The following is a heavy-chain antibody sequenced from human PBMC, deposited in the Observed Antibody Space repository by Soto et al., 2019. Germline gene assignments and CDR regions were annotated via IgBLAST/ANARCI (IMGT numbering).Heavy chain of an antibody. V-gene: IGHV1-46*01. D-gene: IGHD2-2*01. J-gene: IGHJ6*02. CDR2: INPSGGST. Sequence: ASVKVSCKASGYTFTSYYMHWVRQAPGQGLEWMGIINPSGGSTSYAQKFQGRVTMTRDTSTSTVYMELSSLRSEDTAVYYCARVVRKLVVPAATKLRAYYYGMDVWGQGTTVTVSS. CDR1: GYTFTSYY. CDR3: ARVVRKLVVPAATKLRAYYYGMDV.